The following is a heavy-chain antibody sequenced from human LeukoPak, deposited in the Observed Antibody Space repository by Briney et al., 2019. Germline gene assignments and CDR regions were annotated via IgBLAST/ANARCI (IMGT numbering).Heavy chain of an antibody. CDR2: ISGSGGST. V-gene: IGHV3-23*01. CDR3: AKVPRAAAGPPYFDY. Sequence: GGSLRLSCAASGFTFSSYAMSWVRQAPGKGLEWVSAISGSGGSTYCADSVKGRFTISRDNSKNTLYLQMNSLRAEDTAVYYCAKVPRAAAGPPYFDYWGQGTLVTVSS. CDR1: GFTFSSYA. J-gene: IGHJ4*02. D-gene: IGHD6-13*01.